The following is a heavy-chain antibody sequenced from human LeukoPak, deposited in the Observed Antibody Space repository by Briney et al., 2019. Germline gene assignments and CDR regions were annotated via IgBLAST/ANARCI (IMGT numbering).Heavy chain of an antibody. J-gene: IGHJ4*02. D-gene: IGHD1-26*01. Sequence: GGSLRLSCAASGFTFSSYAMSWVRQAPGKGLEWVSCISSSNKYIYYADSVKGRFTISRDNAKNSLFLQMSSLRAEDTAVYYCAREESGDFAEAFEYWGQGTQVTVSS. CDR3: AREESGDFAEAFEY. V-gene: IGHV3-21*06. CDR2: ISSSNKYI. CDR1: GFTFSSYA.